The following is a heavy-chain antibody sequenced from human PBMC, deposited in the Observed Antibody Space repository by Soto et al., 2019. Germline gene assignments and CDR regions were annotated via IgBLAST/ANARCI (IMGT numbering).Heavy chain of an antibody. CDR3: AREGLRGLSLDY. D-gene: IGHD3-22*01. V-gene: IGHV4-59*01. Sequence: QVQLQESGPGLVKPSETLSLTCTVSGGSISSYSWSWIRQPPGKGLEWIGYIYYSGSTNYNPSLKSRVTISVDTAKNHFSMKLSSVTAADTAVYYCAREGLRGLSLDYWGQGTLGTVSS. J-gene: IGHJ4*02. CDR1: GGSISSYS. CDR2: IYYSGST.